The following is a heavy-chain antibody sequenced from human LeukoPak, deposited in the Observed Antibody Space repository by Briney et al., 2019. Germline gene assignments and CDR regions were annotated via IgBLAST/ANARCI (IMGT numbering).Heavy chain of an antibody. J-gene: IGHJ2*01. CDR3: ARKSGVGAVPADL. CDR2: ISYDGTNI. CDR1: GFTFSTYA. D-gene: IGHD1-26*01. Sequence: GGSLRLSCAASGFTFSTYAMHWVRQAPGKGLEWVAVISYDGTNIYYADSVKGRFTISRDNSKNTPYLQMNSLRAEDTAVYYCARKSGVGAVPADLWGRGTLVTVSS. V-gene: IGHV3-30-3*01.